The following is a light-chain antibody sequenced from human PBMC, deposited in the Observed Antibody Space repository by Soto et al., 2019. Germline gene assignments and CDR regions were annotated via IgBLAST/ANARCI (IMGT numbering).Light chain of an antibody. V-gene: IGLV1-51*01. CDR1: SSNIGNNY. Sequence: QSVLTQPPSVSAAPGQKVTISCSGSSSNIGNNYVSWYQQLPGTAPKLLIYDNNKRPSGIPDRFSGSKSGTSATLGITGLQTGDEADYYRGTWDSSLSAGRVFGGGTKVTVL. J-gene: IGLJ2*01. CDR3: GTWDSSLSAGRV. CDR2: DNN.